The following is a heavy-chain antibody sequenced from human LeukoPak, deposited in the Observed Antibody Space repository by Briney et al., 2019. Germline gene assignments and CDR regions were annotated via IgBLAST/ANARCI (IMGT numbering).Heavy chain of an antibody. CDR3: ARYAPAEGGVAWYFDL. Sequence: RTSETLSLTCTVSGGSIGSTTYYWGWIRQPPGKELECIGSIYYSGSTYYNPSLKSRVTISLDTSKNQFSLKLSSVTAADTAVYYCARYAPAEGGVAWYFDLWGRGTLVTVSS. V-gene: IGHV4-39*07. CDR1: GGSIGSTTYY. CDR2: IYYSGST. J-gene: IGHJ2*01. D-gene: IGHD2-8*01.